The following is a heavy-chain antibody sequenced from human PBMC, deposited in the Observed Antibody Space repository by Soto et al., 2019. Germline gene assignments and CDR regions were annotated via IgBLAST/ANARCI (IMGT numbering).Heavy chain of an antibody. Sequence: GASVKVSCKASGGTFSSYTISWVRQAPGQGLEWMGRIIPILGIANYAQKFQGRVTITADKSTSTAYMELRSLFSEDTAVYYCARGHEYGGNSDAFDIWGQGTVVTVSS. CDR2: IIPILGIA. D-gene: IGHD4-17*01. CDR1: GGTFSSYT. CDR3: ARGHEYGGNSDAFDI. V-gene: IGHV1-69*02. J-gene: IGHJ3*02.